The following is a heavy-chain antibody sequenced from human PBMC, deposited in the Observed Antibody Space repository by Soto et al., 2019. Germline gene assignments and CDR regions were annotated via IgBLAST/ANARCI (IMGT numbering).Heavy chain of an antibody. CDR1: GFTFSSYS. V-gene: IGHV3-21*01. CDR3: AREGRNGGPDYFDY. J-gene: IGHJ4*02. Sequence: GGSLRLSCAASGFTFSSYSMNWVRQAPGKGLEWVSSISSSSGYIYYADSVKGRFTISRDNAKNSLYLQMNSMRAEDTAVYYCAREGRNGGPDYFDYWGQGTLVTVSS. CDR2: ISSSSGYI. D-gene: IGHD1-1*01.